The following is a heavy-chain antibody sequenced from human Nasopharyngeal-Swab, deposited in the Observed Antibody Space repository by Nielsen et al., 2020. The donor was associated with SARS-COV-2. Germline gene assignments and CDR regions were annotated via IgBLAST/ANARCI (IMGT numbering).Heavy chain of an antibody. V-gene: IGHV1-24*01. CDR1: GYTLTDLG. Sequence: ASVKVFCKISGYTLTDLGMHWVRRGPGKGPEWMGGFDPQEGKAIYAEEFQGRVTMTEDTGTHTAYMELSSLMSGDTAVYYCAATVLSRLQGTAPHLDYWGQGTHVTVSS. J-gene: IGHJ4*02. CDR2: FDPQEGKA. CDR3: AATVLSRLQGTAPHLDY. D-gene: IGHD1-1*01.